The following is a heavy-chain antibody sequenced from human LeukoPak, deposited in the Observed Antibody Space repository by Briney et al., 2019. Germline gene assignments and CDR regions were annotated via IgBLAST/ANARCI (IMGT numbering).Heavy chain of an antibody. D-gene: IGHD5-18*01. V-gene: IGHV3-48*04. CDR2: ISSSGSTI. CDR1: GFTLSNSW. J-gene: IGHJ4*02. Sequence: GGSLRLSCAGSGFTLSNSWMGWVRQAPGKGLEWVSYISSSGSTIYYADSVKGRFTISRDNAKNSLYLQMNSLRAEDTAVYYCARLGDTAMYWGQGTLVTVSS. CDR3: ARLGDTAMY.